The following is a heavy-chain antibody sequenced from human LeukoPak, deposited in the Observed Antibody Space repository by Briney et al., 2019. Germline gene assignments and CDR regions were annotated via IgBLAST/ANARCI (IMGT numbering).Heavy chain of an antibody. CDR2: IYYSGST. D-gene: IGHD3-9*01. CDR1: GDSVSSSNYY. J-gene: IGHJ5*02. Sequence: PSETLSLTCAVSGDSVSSSNYYWSWIRQPPGKGLEWIGYIYYSGSTNYNPSLKSRVTISVDTSKNQFSLKLSSVTAADTAVYYCARESSSLTYLDSWGQGTLVTVSS. CDR3: ARESSSLTYLDS. V-gene: IGHV4-61*01.